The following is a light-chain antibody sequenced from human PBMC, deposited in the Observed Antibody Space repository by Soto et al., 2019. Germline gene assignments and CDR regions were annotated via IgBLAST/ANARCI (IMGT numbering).Light chain of an antibody. J-gene: IGLJ2*01. CDR2: DVS. Sequence: QSALTQPASVSGSPGQSITISCTGTSSDVCGYNYVSWYQQHPGKAPKLMIYDVSDRPSGVSDRFSGFKSGNTASLTISGLQPEDEADYVCSSYTKSGSLYVVFGGGTKVTVL. V-gene: IGLV2-14*03. CDR1: SSDVCGYNY. CDR3: SSYTKSGSLYVV.